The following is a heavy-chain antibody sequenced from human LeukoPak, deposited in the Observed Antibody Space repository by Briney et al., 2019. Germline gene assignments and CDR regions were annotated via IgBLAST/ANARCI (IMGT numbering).Heavy chain of an antibody. CDR3: ARDGDLYCGGDCYTDY. Sequence: GGSLRLSCAASGFTFSSYWMSWVRQAPGKGLEWVANIKQDGSEKYYVDSVKGRFTISRDNAKNSLYLQMNSLRAEDTAVYYCARDGDLYCGGDCYTDYWGQGTLVTVSS. D-gene: IGHD2-21*01. CDR1: GFTFSSYW. V-gene: IGHV3-7*01. CDR2: IKQDGSEK. J-gene: IGHJ4*02.